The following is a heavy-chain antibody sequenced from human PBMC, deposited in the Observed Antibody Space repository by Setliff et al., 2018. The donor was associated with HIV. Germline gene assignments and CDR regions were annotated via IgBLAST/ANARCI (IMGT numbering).Heavy chain of an antibody. V-gene: IGHV4-39*01. J-gene: IGHJ5*02. CDR2: IYYSGTA. CDR3: SRLTRSSSNSYKGRSDP. CDR1: DASINSNNYY. D-gene: IGHD2-15*01. Sequence: SETLSLTCSISDASINSNNYYWVWIRQTPGKGLEWIGSIYYSGTAYYNPSLKSRLIISVDTSKNQFSLNLSSMSAADTAVYFCSRLTRSSSNSYKGRSDPWGQGTLVTV.